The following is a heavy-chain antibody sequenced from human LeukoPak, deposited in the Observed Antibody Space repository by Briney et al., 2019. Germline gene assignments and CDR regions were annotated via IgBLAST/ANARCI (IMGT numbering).Heavy chain of an antibody. D-gene: IGHD3-16*02. J-gene: IGHJ3*02. CDR2: IRYDGSNK. V-gene: IGHV3-30*02. CDR1: GFTFSSYG. CDR3: AKGRYDYVWGSYRIDAFDI. Sequence: GGSLRLSCAASGFTFSSYGMHWVRQAPGKGLEWVAFIRYDGSNKYYADSVKGRFTISRDNSKNTLYLQMNSLRAEDTAVYYCAKGRYDYVWGSYRIDAFDIWGQGTMVTVSS.